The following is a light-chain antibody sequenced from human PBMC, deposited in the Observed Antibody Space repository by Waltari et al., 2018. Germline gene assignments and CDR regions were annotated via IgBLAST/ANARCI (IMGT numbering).Light chain of an antibody. CDR3: QQRTKWPRT. CDR2: DAS. J-gene: IGKJ1*01. CDR1: QSVSNY. Sequence: DTVLTQSPATLSLSPGERALLSCRASQSVSNYVAWYQQKPGQAPVILISDASNRASGIPARFSGRGSGTEFTLIISSLEPEDFATYYCQQRTKWPRTFGQGT. V-gene: IGKV3-11*01.